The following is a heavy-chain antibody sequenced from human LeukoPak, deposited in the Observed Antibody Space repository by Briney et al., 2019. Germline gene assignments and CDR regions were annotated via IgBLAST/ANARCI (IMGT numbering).Heavy chain of an antibody. D-gene: IGHD3-3*01. CDR3: ARERKITIFGVACDY. CDR1: GYTFTGHY. V-gene: IGHV1-2*06. J-gene: IGHJ4*02. Sequence: ASVKVSCKASGYTFTGHYIHWVRQAPGQGLEWMGRINPDGGGTNYAQKFQGRVTMTSDTSISTAYMELSRLRSDDTAVYYCARERKITIFGVACDYWGQGTLVTVSS. CDR2: INPDGGGT.